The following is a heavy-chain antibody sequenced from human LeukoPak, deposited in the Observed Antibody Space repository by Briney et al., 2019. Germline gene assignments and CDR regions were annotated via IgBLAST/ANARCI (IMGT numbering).Heavy chain of an antibody. D-gene: IGHD1-26*01. J-gene: IGHJ4*02. CDR2: ISPGSNTI. V-gene: IGHV3-48*01. Sequence: GGSLRLSCAASGFIFSTYNMNWVRQAPGKGLEWVSYISPGSNTIYYADSVKGRFTISRDNAKNSLYLQMNSLRAEDTAVYYCARLEDWWELNWGQGTLVIVSS. CDR3: ARLEDWWELN. CDR1: GFIFSTYN.